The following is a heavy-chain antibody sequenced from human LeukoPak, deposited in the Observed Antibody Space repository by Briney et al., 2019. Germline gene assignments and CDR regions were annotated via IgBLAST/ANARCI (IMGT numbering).Heavy chain of an antibody. CDR2: IYYSGST. D-gene: IGHD5-12*01. Sequence: SETLSLTCTVSGGSLSSYYWGWIRQPPGKGLEWIGSIYYSGSTYYNPSLKSRVTISVDTSKNQFSLKLSSVTAADTAVYYCARDLRDTVRLKYYFDYWGQGTLVTVSS. J-gene: IGHJ4*02. CDR3: ARDLRDTVRLKYYFDY. CDR1: GGSLSSYY. V-gene: IGHV4-39*07.